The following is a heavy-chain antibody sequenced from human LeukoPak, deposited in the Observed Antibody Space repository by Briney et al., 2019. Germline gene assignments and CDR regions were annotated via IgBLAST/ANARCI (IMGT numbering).Heavy chain of an antibody. J-gene: IGHJ6*03. V-gene: IGHV4-31*03. CDR2: IYGSENT. CDR3: VRKVIVARHPGNYYMDV. Sequence: PSQTLSLTCTVSGGSVSSGGYYWSWIRQHPGKGLEWLGYIYGSENTYYSPSLKSRVTISVDPSENQFSLKLSSVTVADTAVYYCVRKVIVARHPGNYYMDVWGKGTTVTVSS. D-gene: IGHD6-6*01. CDR1: GGSVSSGGYY.